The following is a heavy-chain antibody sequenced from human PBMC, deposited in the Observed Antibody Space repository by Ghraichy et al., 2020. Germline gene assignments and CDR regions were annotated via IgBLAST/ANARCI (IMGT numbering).Heavy chain of an antibody. CDR1: GFTFGDYA. CDR2: IRNKAYGGTT. V-gene: IGHV3-49*04. CDR3: TRRDLSYYYAMDV. D-gene: IGHD3-16*02. J-gene: IGHJ6*02. Sequence: GGSLRLSCTASGFTFGDYAMTWVRQAPGKGLEWVGFIRNKAYGGTTEYAASVKGRFTISRDESKSIAYLQMNSLKTEDTAVYYCTRRDLSYYYAMDVWGQGTTVTVSS.